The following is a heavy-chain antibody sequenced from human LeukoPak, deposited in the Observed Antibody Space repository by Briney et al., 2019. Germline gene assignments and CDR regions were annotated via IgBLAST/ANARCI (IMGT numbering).Heavy chain of an antibody. CDR2: INPDGSSA. CDR3: ARFKVTVTSIP. V-gene: IGHV3-74*01. CDR1: GFTFSSYW. D-gene: IGHD4-11*01. Sequence: GGSLRLSCAASGFTFSSYWMHWVRQAPGKGLVWVSRINPDGSSASYADSVKGRFTISRDNAKNTLYLQMNSLRAEDTAVYYCARFKVTVTSIPWGQGTLVTVSS. J-gene: IGHJ5*02.